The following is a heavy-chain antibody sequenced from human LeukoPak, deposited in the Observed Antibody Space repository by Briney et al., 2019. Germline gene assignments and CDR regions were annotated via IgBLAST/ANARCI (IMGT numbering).Heavy chain of an antibody. D-gene: IGHD3-10*01. CDR2: INEDGSVQ. CDR1: GFIISDYW. J-gene: IGHJ4*02. Sequence: PGGSLRLSCAASGFIISDYWMNWGRQVPGKGLGWVANINEDGSVQDYVDSVRGRFTISRDNAKNSVYLQMNSLRVEDTAVYYCASRESSMARSHWGQGTLVTVSS. CDR3: ASRESSMARSH. V-gene: IGHV3-7*01.